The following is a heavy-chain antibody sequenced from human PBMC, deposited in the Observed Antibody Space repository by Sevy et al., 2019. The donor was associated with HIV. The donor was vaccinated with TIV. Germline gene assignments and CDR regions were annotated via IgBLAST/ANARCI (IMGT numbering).Heavy chain of an antibody. CDR3: AKDMLGEDWFDP. D-gene: IGHD3-10*02. J-gene: IGHJ5*02. CDR1: GFTFSSYA. CDR2: ISGSGGST. Sequence: GGYLRLSCAASGFTFSSYAMSWVRQAPGKGLEWVSAISGSGGSTYYADSVKGRFTISRDNSKNTLYLQMNSLRAEDTAVYYCAKDMLGEDWFDPWGHGTLVTVSS. V-gene: IGHV3-23*01.